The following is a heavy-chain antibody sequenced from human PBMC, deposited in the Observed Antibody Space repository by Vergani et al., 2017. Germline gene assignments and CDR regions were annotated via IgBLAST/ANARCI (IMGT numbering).Heavy chain of an antibody. J-gene: IGHJ6*02. D-gene: IGHD2-21*02. CDR1: GFTFSSYA. V-gene: IGHV3-30*01. CDR3: ARWDVVVTVPKGMDV. CDR2: ISYDGSNK. Sequence: QVQLVESGGGVVQPGRSLRLSCAASGFTFSSYAMHWVRQAPGKGLEWVAVISYDGSNKYYADSVKGRFTISRDNSKNTLYLQMNSLRAEDTAVYYCARWDVVVTVPKGMDVWGQGTTVTVSS.